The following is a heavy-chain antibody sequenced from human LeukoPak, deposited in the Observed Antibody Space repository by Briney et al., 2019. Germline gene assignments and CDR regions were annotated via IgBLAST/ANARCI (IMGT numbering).Heavy chain of an antibody. D-gene: IGHD6-25*01. CDR2: ISTVSTYT. V-gene: IGHV3-21*01. CDR3: ARDGSGFYLYNYMDV. J-gene: IGHJ6*03. Sequence: PGGSLRLSCAPSRFTFSVYSMNWVRQAPGKGLEWVASISTVSTYTFYADSVKGRFTISRDNVRNSLYLQMSSLGAEDTAVYYCARDGSGFYLYNYMDVWGKGTTVTVSS. CDR1: RFTFSVYS.